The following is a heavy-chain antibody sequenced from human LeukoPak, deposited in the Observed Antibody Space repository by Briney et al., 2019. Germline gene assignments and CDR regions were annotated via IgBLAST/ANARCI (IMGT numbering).Heavy chain of an antibody. D-gene: IGHD2-2*01. Sequence: SVKVSCKASGGTFSSYAISWVRQAPGQGFEWMGRIIPILGIANYAQKFQGRVTITADKSTSTAYMELSSLRSEDTAVYYCARDNDIVVVPAATNWFDPWGQGTLVTVSS. V-gene: IGHV1-69*04. CDR1: GGTFSSYA. CDR3: ARDNDIVVVPAATNWFDP. J-gene: IGHJ5*02. CDR2: IIPILGIA.